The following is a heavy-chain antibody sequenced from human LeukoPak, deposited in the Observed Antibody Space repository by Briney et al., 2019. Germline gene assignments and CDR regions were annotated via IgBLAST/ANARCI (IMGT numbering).Heavy chain of an antibody. CDR3: ARDLAGSSGWWGCAFDI. CDR2: ISSSSSTI. V-gene: IGHV3-48*01. J-gene: IGHJ3*02. Sequence: PGGSLRLSCAASGFTFSSYSMNWVRQAPGKGLVWVSYISSSSSTIYYADSVKGRFTISRDNARNSLYLQMNSLRAEDTAVYYCARDLAGSSGWWGCAFDIWGQGTMVTVSS. D-gene: IGHD6-19*01. CDR1: GFTFSSYS.